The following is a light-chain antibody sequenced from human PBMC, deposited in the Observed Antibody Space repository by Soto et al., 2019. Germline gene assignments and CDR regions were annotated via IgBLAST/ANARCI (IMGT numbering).Light chain of an antibody. J-gene: IGKJ1*01. CDR1: QSVSSN. Sequence: EIVRTQSPAPLSVSPGERATLSCRASQSVSSNFAGYEQKPGQAPRLLIDGATTRATGIPARFSGSGSETEFNLTISSLQSEDFSVYYCQHYNNGASWTFGQGIKVEIK. V-gene: IGKV3-15*01. CDR3: QHYNNGASWT. CDR2: GAT.